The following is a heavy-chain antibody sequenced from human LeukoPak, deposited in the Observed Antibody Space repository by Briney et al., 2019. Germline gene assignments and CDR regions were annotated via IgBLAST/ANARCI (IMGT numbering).Heavy chain of an antibody. Sequence: SETLSLTCAVSGYSIGSGFYWGWIRQPPGKGLEWIGSIFHSGSTYYNPSLKSRVTISVDTSRNQFSLKLSSVTAADTALYYCARASGSYGSGSYYYSGMDVWGKGTTVTVSS. CDR3: ARASGSYGSGSYYYSGMDV. CDR2: IFHSGST. CDR1: GYSIGSGFY. D-gene: IGHD3-10*01. J-gene: IGHJ6*04. V-gene: IGHV4-38-2*01.